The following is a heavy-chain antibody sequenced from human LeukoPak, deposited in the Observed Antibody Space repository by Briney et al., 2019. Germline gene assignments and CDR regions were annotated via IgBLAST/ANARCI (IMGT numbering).Heavy chain of an antibody. V-gene: IGHV3-33*01. CDR3: SGSGWPD. D-gene: IGHD6-19*01. CDR2: IWYDGSNK. J-gene: IGHJ4*02. Sequence: QPGRSLRLSCAASGFTFSSYGMHWVRQAPGKGLEWVAVIWYDGSNKYYADSVKGRFTISIDNAKNSLYLQMNSLRAEDTAVYYCSGSGWPDWGQGTLVTVSS. CDR1: GFTFSSYG.